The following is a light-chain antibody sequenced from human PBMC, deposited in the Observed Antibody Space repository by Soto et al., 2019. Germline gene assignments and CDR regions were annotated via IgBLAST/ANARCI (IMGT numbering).Light chain of an antibody. V-gene: IGKV1-5*01. CDR2: YAS. J-gene: IGKJ1*01. Sequence: DIQMTQSPSNLSASVGDRVTITCRASQSISNWLAWYQQKPGKAPKLLIYYASSLASGVPTRFSGSGSGTEYTLTISSLQPVDFATYYCQQYNRSPWTFGQGTKVEIK. CDR3: QQYNRSPWT. CDR1: QSISNW.